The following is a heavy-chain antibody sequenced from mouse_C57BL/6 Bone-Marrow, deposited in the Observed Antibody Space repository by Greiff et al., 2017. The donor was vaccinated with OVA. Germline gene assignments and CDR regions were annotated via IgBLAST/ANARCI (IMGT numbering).Heavy chain of an antibody. Sequence: VQRVESGAELVKPGASVKISCKASGYAFSSYWMNWVKQRPGKGLEWIGQIYPGDGDTNYNGKFKGKATLTADKSSSTAYMQLSSLTSEDSAVYFCARPGSYAMDYWGQGTSVTVSS. CDR2: IYPGDGDT. CDR3: ARPGSYAMDY. CDR1: GYAFSSYW. V-gene: IGHV1-80*01. J-gene: IGHJ4*01. D-gene: IGHD1-1*01.